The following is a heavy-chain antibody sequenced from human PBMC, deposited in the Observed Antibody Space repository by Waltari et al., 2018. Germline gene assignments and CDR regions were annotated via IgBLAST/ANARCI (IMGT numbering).Heavy chain of an antibody. CDR2: IYYSGST. Sequence: QVQLQESGPGLVKPSETLSLTCTVSGGSISSHYWSWIRQPPGKGLEWIGYIYYSGSTNYNPSLKSRVTISVDTSKNQFSLKLSSVTAADTAVYYCARSAGWYYYDSSGYRPDAFDIWGQGTMVTVSS. D-gene: IGHD3-22*01. V-gene: IGHV4-59*11. CDR1: GGSISSHY. J-gene: IGHJ3*02. CDR3: ARSAGWYYYDSSGYRPDAFDI.